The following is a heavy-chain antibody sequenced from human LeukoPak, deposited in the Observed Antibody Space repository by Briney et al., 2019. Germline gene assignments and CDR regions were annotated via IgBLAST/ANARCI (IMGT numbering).Heavy chain of an antibody. CDR1: GFIFTNYW. V-gene: IGHV3-7*01. CDR2: IKQDESEK. Sequence: PGGSLRLSCATSGFIFTNYWMTWVRQAPGKGLEWVANIKQDESEKYYVDSVKGRFTISRENAKNSLYLQMNSLRVEDTAVYYCARDYRRYYYGSGIRAYYYNYYMDVWGRGTTVTVSS. D-gene: IGHD3-10*01. J-gene: IGHJ6*03. CDR3: ARDYRRYYYGSGIRAYYYNYYMDV.